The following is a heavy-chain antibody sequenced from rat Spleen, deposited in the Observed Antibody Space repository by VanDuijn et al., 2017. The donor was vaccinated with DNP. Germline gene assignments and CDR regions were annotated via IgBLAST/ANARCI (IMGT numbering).Heavy chain of an antibody. Sequence: EVQLVESGGDLVQPGRSLKLSCVASGFTFNNYWMTWIRQVPGKGLEWFASITSSGSETYYPDSVKGRFAISRDNARNTLYLQMDSLRSEDTATYYCARDQRLQWDYFDYWGQGVMVTVSS. CDR3: ARDQRLQWDYFDY. CDR2: ITSSGSET. D-gene: IGHD1-1*01. CDR1: GFTFNNYW. J-gene: IGHJ2*01. V-gene: IGHV5-31*01.